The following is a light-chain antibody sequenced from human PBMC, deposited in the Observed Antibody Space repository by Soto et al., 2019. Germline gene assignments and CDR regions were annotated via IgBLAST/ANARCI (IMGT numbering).Light chain of an antibody. CDR1: QSISSY. J-gene: IGKJ2*01. CDR2: AAS. Sequence: DIQMTQSPSSLSASVGDRVTITCRASQSISSYLNWYQQKPGKAPKLLIYAASSLQSGVPSRFSGSGSGTDFTLTISSLQPEDCATYSCQQSYSFGQGTKLEIK. CDR3: QQSYS. V-gene: IGKV1-39*01.